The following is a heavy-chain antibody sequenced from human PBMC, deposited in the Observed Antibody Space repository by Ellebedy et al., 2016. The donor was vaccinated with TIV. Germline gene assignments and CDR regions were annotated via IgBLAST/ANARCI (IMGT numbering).Heavy chain of an antibody. CDR3: AKLDSSGYYYGRFDY. Sequence: GGSLRLSCAASGFTFRNFAMTWVRQAPGKGLEWVSSISSSGVSTDYADSVRGRVTISRDNSKNTLYLQMNSLRAYDSAVYYCAKLDSSGYYYGRFDYWGQGTLVTVSS. J-gene: IGHJ4*02. V-gene: IGHV3-23*01. CDR2: ISSSGVST. D-gene: IGHD3-22*01. CDR1: GFTFRNFA.